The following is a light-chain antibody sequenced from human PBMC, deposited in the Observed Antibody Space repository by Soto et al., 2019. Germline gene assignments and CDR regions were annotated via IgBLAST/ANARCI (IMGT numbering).Light chain of an antibody. CDR1: QSVSNNY. V-gene: IGKV3-20*01. CDR2: GAS. CDR3: QQYGSSGT. J-gene: IGKJ1*01. Sequence: EIVLTQSPGTLSLSPGERATLSCRASQSVSNNYLAWYQQKPGQAPRLLIYGASNRATGIPDRFSGSGSGTYFPLTISRLEPEYFAVYYCQQYGSSGTFGQGTKVEIK.